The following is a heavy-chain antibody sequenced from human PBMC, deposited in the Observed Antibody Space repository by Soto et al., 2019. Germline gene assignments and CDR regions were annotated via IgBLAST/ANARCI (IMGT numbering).Heavy chain of an antibody. V-gene: IGHV4-30-4*02. CDR2: LFHCGTT. D-gene: IGHD3-16*01. CDR1: GDYIGGGSKY. Sequence: PSPTLSLTCTVSGDYIGGGSKYWSCIRQAPGKGLEWIGYLFHCGTTYYSPSLKSRLTMSLDTSQNQFSLKLNSVTAAYTAVYFCARVPSPFDSYYAMDVWVQGTTV. J-gene: IGHJ6*02. CDR3: ARVPSPFDSYYAMDV.